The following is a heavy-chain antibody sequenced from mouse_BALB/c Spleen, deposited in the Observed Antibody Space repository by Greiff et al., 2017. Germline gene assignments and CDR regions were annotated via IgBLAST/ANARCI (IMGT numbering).Heavy chain of an antibody. V-gene: IGHV1S81*02. CDR1: GYTFTSYW. Sequence: QVQLQQPGAELVKPVASVKLSCKASGYTFTSYWMHWVKQRPGQGLEWIGEINPSNGRTNYNEKFKSKATLTVDKSSSTAYMQLSSLTSEDSAVYYCARIRTTVADYLGYWGQGTTLTVSS. D-gene: IGHD1-1*01. J-gene: IGHJ2*01. CDR3: ARIRTTVADYLGY. CDR2: INPSNGRT.